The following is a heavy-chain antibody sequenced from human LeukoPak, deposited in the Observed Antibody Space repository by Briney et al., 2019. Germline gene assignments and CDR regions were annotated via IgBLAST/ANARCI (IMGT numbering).Heavy chain of an antibody. D-gene: IGHD6-19*01. Sequence: PGESLRLSCAASGFTFSSFAMSWVRQAPGRGLERVSSISGSGASTYYADSVKGRFTISRDNSRNTLYLQMSSLRAEDTAVYYCAKSHSVAVAGTYSTYYFDSWGQGTLVTVSS. CDR2: ISGSGAST. V-gene: IGHV3-23*01. CDR3: AKSHSVAVAGTYSTYYFDS. J-gene: IGHJ4*02. CDR1: GFTFSSFA.